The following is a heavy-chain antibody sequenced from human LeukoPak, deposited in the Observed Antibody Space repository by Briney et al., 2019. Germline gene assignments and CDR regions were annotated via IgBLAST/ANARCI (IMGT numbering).Heavy chain of an antibody. D-gene: IGHD3-22*01. Sequence: GESLKISCKGSGYSFTTYWIGWVRQMPGSGLEWMGIIYPGDSDTRYSPSFQRQATISADKSISTAYLQWSSLKASDTAMYYCARQFRDSSGYYSYYFDYWGQGTLVTVSS. CDR2: IYPGDSDT. CDR1: GYSFTTYW. J-gene: IGHJ4*02. V-gene: IGHV5-51*01. CDR3: ARQFRDSSGYYSYYFDY.